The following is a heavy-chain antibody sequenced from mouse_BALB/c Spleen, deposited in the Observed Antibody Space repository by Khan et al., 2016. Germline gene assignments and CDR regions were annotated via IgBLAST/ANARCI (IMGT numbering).Heavy chain of an antibody. Sequence: VQLKESGGGLVQPGGSRKLSCAASGFTFSNFGMHWVRQAPEKGLEWVAYISGGSNTIFYADTMKGRFTISRDNPKSTLFLQMTSLRSEDTAMYYCARNYYGSGVDYWGQGTTRTVSS. D-gene: IGHD1-1*01. V-gene: IGHV5-17*02. CDR2: ISGGSNTI. J-gene: IGHJ2*01. CDR3: ARNYYGSGVDY. CDR1: GFTFSNFG.